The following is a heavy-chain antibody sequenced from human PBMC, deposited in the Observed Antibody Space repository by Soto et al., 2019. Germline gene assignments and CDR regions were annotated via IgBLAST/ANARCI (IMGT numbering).Heavy chain of an antibody. D-gene: IGHD2-15*01. J-gene: IGHJ5*02. CDR2: ISGSGGST. Sequence: XGSLKLSCAASGFTFSSYAMSWVRQAPGKGLEWVSAISGSGGSTYYADSVKGRFTISRDNSKNTLYLQMNSLRAEDTAVYYCAKVLDDCSGGSCFNWFDHWGQGTLVTVSS. CDR1: GFTFSSYA. V-gene: IGHV3-23*01. CDR3: AKVLDDCSGGSCFNWFDH.